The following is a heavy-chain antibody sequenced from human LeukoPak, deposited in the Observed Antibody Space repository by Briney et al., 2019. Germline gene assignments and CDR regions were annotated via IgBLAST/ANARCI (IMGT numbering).Heavy chain of an antibody. CDR2: ISYSSTTI. CDR3: ARGERGGFYFYYMDV. D-gene: IGHD3-16*01. V-gene: IGHV3-48*04. Sequence: GGSLRLSCLASGFTFSNYNMNWVRQAPGKGLEWISFISYSSTTIYYADSVKGRFTISRDNAKNPLYLQMTSLRAEDTAIYYCARGERGGFYFYYMDVWGKGTTVTVSS. CDR1: GFTFSNYN. J-gene: IGHJ6*03.